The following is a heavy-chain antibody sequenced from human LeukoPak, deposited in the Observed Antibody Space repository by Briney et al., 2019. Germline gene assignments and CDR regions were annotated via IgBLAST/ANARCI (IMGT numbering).Heavy chain of an antibody. CDR3: ARGGIVVVTATVDY. D-gene: IGHD2-21*02. CDR2: ISHDGSQK. Sequence: GGSLRLSCAASGFAFSDYYMSWVRQAPGKGLEWVAGISHDGSQKHYVDSFKGRFTISRDNAKSSLFLQLSSLRPEDTAVYYCARGGIVVVTATVDYWGQGTLVTVSS. CDR1: GFAFSDYY. J-gene: IGHJ4*02. V-gene: IGHV3-7*03.